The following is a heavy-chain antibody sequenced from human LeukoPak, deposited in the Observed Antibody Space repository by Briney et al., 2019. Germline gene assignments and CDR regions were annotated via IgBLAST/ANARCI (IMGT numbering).Heavy chain of an antibody. Sequence: PGGSLRLSCAVSGFSVSGYWMTWVRRAPGKGLEWVANIKQDGSEKNYVDSVKGRFTISRDNSKNTLYLQMNSLRAEDTAVYYCARARLQPAFDIWGQGTMVTVSS. D-gene: IGHD4-11*01. CDR3: ARARLQPAFDI. J-gene: IGHJ3*02. V-gene: IGHV3-7*01. CDR2: IKQDGSEK. CDR1: GFSVSGYW.